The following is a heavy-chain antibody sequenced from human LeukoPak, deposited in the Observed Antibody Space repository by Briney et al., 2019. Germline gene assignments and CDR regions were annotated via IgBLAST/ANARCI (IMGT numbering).Heavy chain of an antibody. D-gene: IGHD3-22*01. CDR2: IYYSGST. V-gene: IGHV4-31*03. CDR1: GGSISSGGYY. J-gene: IGHJ4*02. CDR3: ARLGWTYYYGSSGFPLYYFDY. Sequence: SQTLSLTCTVSGGSISSGGYYWSWIRQHPGKGLEYIGYIYYSGSTYYNPSLKSRVTISVDTSKNQFSLKLSSVTAADTAVYYCARLGWTYYYGSSGFPLYYFDYWGQGTLVTVCS.